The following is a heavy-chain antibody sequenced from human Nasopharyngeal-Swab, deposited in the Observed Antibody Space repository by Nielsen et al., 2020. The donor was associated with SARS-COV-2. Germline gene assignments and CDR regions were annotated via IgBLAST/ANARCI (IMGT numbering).Heavy chain of an antibody. D-gene: IGHD6-6*01. V-gene: IGHV4-59*01. CDR3: VREDASQTAFFDS. J-gene: IGHJ4*02. CDR2: IYYSGNT. Sequence: RQAPGKGLEWMGYIYYSGNTNYNPSLKSRLTISVDTSKNQFSLRLISVTAADTAVYYCVREDASQTAFFDSWGQGMLVTVSS.